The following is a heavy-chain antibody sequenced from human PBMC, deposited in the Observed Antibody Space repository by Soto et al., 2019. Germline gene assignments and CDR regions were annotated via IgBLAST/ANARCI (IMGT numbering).Heavy chain of an antibody. V-gene: IGHV4-31*03. D-gene: IGHD3-3*01. J-gene: IGHJ5*02. Sequence: QVQLQESGPGLVKPSQTLSLTCTVSGGSISSGDYYWSWIRQHPGKGLEWIGYIYYSGRTYYNPSLKCRVTIPVDTSKNQFSLKLSSVTAADTAVYYCARWWSGSRQGFDPWGQGTLVTVSS. CDR2: IYYSGRT. CDR1: GGSISSGDYY. CDR3: ARWWSGSRQGFDP.